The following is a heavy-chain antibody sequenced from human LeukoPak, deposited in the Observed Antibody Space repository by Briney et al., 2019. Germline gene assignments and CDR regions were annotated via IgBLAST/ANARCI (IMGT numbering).Heavy chain of an antibody. V-gene: IGHV1-18*01. J-gene: IGHJ4*02. Sequence: ASVKVSCKASGYTFTSYGISWVRQAPGQGLEWMGWISAYNGNTNYAQKLQGRVTMTTDTSTSTAYMELRSLRSEDTAVYYCARAHTIFGVMGGFDYWGQGTLVTVSS. CDR1: GYTFTSYG. CDR3: ARAHTIFGVMGGFDY. CDR2: ISAYNGNT. D-gene: IGHD3-3*01.